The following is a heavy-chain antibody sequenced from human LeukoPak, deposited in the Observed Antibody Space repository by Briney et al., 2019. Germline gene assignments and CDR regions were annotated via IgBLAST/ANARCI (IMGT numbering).Heavy chain of an antibody. J-gene: IGHJ4*02. D-gene: IGHD1-1*01. CDR3: ARSYNWNEPFDY. V-gene: IGHV1-2*02. Sequence: ASVKVSCKASGYTFTGYYMHWVRQAPGQGLEWMGWINPSSGGTVYAQIFQGRVTMTRDTSITTAYKELSGLTSDDTAVYSCARSYNWNEPFDYWGQGTLVTVSS. CDR1: GYTFTGYY. CDR2: INPSSGGT.